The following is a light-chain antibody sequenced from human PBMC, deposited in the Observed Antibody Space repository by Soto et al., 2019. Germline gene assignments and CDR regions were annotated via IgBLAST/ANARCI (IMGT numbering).Light chain of an antibody. CDR1: QSVSSN. CDR2: DAS. Sequence: EIVMTQSPATLSVSPGERATLSCWASQSVSSNLAWYQQKPGQAPRLLIYDASTRATGIPDRFSGSGSETEFTLTISSLQSEDYAIYYCQQYNNWPPWTFGQGTKVDIK. J-gene: IGKJ1*01. V-gene: IGKV3-15*01. CDR3: QQYNNWPPWT.